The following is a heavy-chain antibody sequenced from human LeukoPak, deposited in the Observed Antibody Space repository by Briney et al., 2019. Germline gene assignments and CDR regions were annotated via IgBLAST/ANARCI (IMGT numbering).Heavy chain of an antibody. Sequence: SVTLSLACTVYGGSISSYSWSWIRQPPRKGLEWVGYIYYSGSTNYTPSLKSRVTISVDTSKNQFSLKVSSVTAADTAVYYCASHSGPLVLWWYWGQGTLVIVS. D-gene: IGHD2-21*01. V-gene: IGHV4-59*01. CDR2: IYYSGST. CDR1: GGSISSYS. CDR3: ASHSGPLVLWWY. J-gene: IGHJ4*02.